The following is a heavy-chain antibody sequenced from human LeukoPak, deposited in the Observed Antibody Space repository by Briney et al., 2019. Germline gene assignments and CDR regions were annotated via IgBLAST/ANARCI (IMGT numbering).Heavy chain of an antibody. CDR3: AREGYSRSLVY. CDR2: FDPEDGET. D-gene: IGHD1-26*01. V-gene: IGHV1-24*01. Sequence: ASVKVSCKVSGYTLTELSMHWVRQAPGKGLEWMGGFDPEDGETIYAQKFQGRVTLTRNTSINTAYMELSSLRSEDTAVYYCAREGYSRSLVYWGQGTQVAVSS. J-gene: IGHJ4*02. CDR1: GYTLTELS.